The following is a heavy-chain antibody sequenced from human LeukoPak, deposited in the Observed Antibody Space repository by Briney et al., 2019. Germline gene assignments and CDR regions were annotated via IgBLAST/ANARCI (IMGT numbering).Heavy chain of an antibody. J-gene: IGHJ4*02. V-gene: IGHV4-61*02. Sequence: TSATLSLTCTVSGGSISSGSYHWNWIRQPPGKALEWIGRVHSGGSDYNPSLKSRVTISEDTPKNQFALKLSSVTAADTAVYYCARSYDISGYQARGFDYWGQGILVTVS. CDR3: ARSYDISGYQARGFDY. CDR1: GGSISSGSYH. D-gene: IGHD3-22*01. CDR2: VHSGGS.